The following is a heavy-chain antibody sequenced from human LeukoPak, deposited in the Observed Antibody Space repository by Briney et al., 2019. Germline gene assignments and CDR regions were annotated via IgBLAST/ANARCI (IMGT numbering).Heavy chain of an antibody. D-gene: IGHD3-3*01. CDR2: IIPIFGTA. Sequence: SVKVSCKASRGTFSSYAISWVRQAPGQGLEWMGGIIPIFGTANYAQKFQGRVTITTDESTSTAYMELSSLRSEDTAVYYCARAYDFWSSPMDVWGKGTTVTVSS. V-gene: IGHV1-69*05. CDR1: RGTFSSYA. J-gene: IGHJ6*03. CDR3: ARAYDFWSSPMDV.